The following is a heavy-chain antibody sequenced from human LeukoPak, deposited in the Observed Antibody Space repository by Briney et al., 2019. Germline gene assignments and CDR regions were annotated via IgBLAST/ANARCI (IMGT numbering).Heavy chain of an antibody. Sequence: RPGGSLRLSCAASGFTFSSYAMSWVRQAPGKGLEWVSAISGSGGSTYYADSVKGRFTIYRDKSKNTLYLQMSSLRAEDTAIYYCAKEAYDFWSGFSYYFDSWGQGILVTVSS. CDR3: AKEAYDFWSGFSYYFDS. CDR2: ISGSGGST. CDR1: GFTFSSYA. V-gene: IGHV3-23*01. J-gene: IGHJ4*02. D-gene: IGHD3-3*01.